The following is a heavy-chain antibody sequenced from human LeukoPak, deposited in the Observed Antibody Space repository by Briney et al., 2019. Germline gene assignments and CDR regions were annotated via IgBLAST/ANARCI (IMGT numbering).Heavy chain of an antibody. V-gene: IGHV3-33*01. CDR1: GFTFSSYG. CDR3: ARELVEGSSWYYFDY. J-gene: IGHJ4*02. CDR2: IWYDGSNK. Sequence: PGGSLRLSCAASGFTFSSYGMHWVRQAPGKGLEWVAVIWYDGSNKYYADSVKGRFTISRDNSKNTLYLQMNSLRAEDTAVYYCARELVEGSSWYYFDYWGQGTLVTVSS. D-gene: IGHD6-13*01.